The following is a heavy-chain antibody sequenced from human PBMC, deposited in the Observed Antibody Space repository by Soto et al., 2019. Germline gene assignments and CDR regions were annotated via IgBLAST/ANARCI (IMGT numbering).Heavy chain of an antibody. V-gene: IGHV1-2*02. CDR3: AKGRVGNSLHPSYNWFDT. J-gene: IGHJ5*02. D-gene: IGHD1-1*01. Sequence: QVQLVQSGAEVKKPGASVKVSCKASGYIFTDYHIHWVRQAPGQGLEFMGWINTDNGGAGSAQQFQGRVTMTGDTSITTVYLELSNLRSDDTAVYFCAKGRVGNSLHPSYNWFDTWGQGTLITVSS. CDR1: GYIFTDYH. CDR2: INTDNGGA.